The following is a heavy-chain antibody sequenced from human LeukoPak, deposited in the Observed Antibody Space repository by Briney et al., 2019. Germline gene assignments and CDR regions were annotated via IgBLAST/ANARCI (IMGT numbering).Heavy chain of an antibody. V-gene: IGHV4-30-4*01. Sequence: SETLSLTCTVSGGSISSGGYYWSWIRQPPGKGLEWIGYIYYTGSTYYNPSLRSQVTMSGDTSKNQLSLRLSSVTAADTAVYYCARARADYYDSSGHYFGYFDLWGRGTLVTVSS. CDR3: ARARADYYDSSGHYFGYFDL. J-gene: IGHJ4*01. D-gene: IGHD3-22*01. CDR1: GGSISSGGYY. CDR2: IYYTGST.